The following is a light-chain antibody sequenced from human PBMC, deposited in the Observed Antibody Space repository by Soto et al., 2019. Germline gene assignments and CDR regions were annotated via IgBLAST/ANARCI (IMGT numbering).Light chain of an antibody. J-gene: IGKJ5*01. CDR3: QQANSFPIT. Sequence: DIQMTQSPSSVSASVGGTVPIACRASQGISNRLAWYQQKPGKAPKLIIYAASSLQSGVPSRFSGSGSGTDCTLTISSLQPEDFATYYCQQANSFPITFGQGTRLEIK. V-gene: IGKV1D-12*01. CDR1: QGISNR. CDR2: AAS.